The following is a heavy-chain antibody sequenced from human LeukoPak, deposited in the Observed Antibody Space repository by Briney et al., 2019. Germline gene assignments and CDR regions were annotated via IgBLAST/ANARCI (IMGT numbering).Heavy chain of an antibody. CDR3: ARNAPLDY. J-gene: IGHJ4*02. V-gene: IGHV3-7*01. D-gene: IGHD2-2*01. CDR2: IKLDGSEK. Sequence: GGSLRLSCAASGFTFSAYTISWVRQAPGKGLEWLAFIKLDGSEKYYVDSVKGRFTVSRDNAKESLYLQMNILRVEDTAVYYCARNAPLDYWGQGTLVTVSS. CDR1: GFTFSAYT.